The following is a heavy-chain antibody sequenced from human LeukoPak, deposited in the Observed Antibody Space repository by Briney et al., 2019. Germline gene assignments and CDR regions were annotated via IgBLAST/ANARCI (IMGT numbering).Heavy chain of an antibody. J-gene: IGHJ6*04. CDR1: GFTFSSYG. CDR3: AKDLSPVTSSDAHYYYYYGMDV. Sequence: GGSLRLSCAASGFTFSSYGMHGVRQAPGKGLEWVAVISYDGSNKYYADSVKGRFTISRDNSKNTLYLQMNSLRAEDTAVYYCAKDLSPVTSSDAHYYYYYGMDVWGKGTTVTVSS. V-gene: IGHV3-30*18. D-gene: IGHD4-17*01. CDR2: ISYDGSNK.